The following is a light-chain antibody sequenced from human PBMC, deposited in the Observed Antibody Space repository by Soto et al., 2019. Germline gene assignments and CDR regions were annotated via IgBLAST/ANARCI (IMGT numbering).Light chain of an antibody. CDR3: QQYFSIPLT. Sequence: DIVMTQSPDSLAVSLGERATFNCKSSQSVLYSSNNKNHLAWYQQKPGQPPKLLISWASTRDSGVPDRFNGSGSGTDFTLTISSLQAEDVAVYHCQQYFSIPLTFGGGTKVEIK. CDR1: QSVLYSSNNKNH. V-gene: IGKV4-1*01. CDR2: WAS. J-gene: IGKJ4*01.